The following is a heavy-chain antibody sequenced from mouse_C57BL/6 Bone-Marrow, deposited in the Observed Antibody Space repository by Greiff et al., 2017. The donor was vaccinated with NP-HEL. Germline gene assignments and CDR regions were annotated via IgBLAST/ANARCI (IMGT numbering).Heavy chain of an antibody. CDR2: IDPEDGET. V-gene: IGHV14-2*01. CDR3: ARCDEAAQALFDY. J-gene: IGHJ2*01. Sequence: VQLKESGAELVKPGASVKLSCTASGFNIKDYYMHWVKQRTEQGLEWIGRIDPEDGETKYAPKFQGKATITADTSSNTAYLQLSSLTSEDTAVYYCARCDEAAQALFDYWGQGTTLTVSS. D-gene: IGHD3-2*02. CDR1: GFNIKDYY.